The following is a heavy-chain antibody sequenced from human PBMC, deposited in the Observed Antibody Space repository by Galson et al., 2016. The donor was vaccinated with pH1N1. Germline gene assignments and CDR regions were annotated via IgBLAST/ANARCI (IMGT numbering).Heavy chain of an antibody. CDR1: GFTFSNYV. CDR2: VNPSTIST. D-gene: IGHD3-22*01. Sequence: SLRLSCAASGFTFSNYVMGWVRQAPGKGLQWVSSVNPSTISTYYADSVKGRFAISRDNFRNTLYLQMNSLRVEDTAAYYCTRDRINMIVGAGTFDIWGQGTRVTVSS. J-gene: IGHJ3*02. CDR3: TRDRINMIVGAGTFDI. V-gene: IGHV3-23*01.